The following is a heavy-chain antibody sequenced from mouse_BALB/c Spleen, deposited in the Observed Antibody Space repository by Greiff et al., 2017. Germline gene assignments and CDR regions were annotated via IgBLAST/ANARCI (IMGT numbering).Heavy chain of an antibody. J-gene: IGHJ2*01. D-gene: IGHD2-1*01. CDR2: ISNLAYSI. Sequence: VQLVESGGGLVQPGGSRKLSCAASGFTFSDYGMAWVRQAPGKGPEWVAFISNLAYSIYYADTVTGRFTISRENAKNTLYLEMSSLRSEDTAMYYCARVDYGTTGYFDYWGQGTTLTVSS. CDR3: ARVDYGTTGYFDY. V-gene: IGHV5-15*02. CDR1: GFTFSDYG.